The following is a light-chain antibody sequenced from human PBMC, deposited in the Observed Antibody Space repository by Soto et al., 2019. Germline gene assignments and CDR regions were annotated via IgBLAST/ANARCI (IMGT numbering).Light chain of an antibody. V-gene: IGKV3-15*01. CDR3: QQYKNWPL. J-gene: IGKJ5*01. Sequence: MMMTQSPATLSVSPGERVTLSCRTSHSVNSHVAWYQQKPGQAPRLLLYGASTRATGIPVRFSGSGFGTELTLTISSLQSEDFAVYYCQQYKNWPLVGQGTRLDIK. CDR1: HSVNSH. CDR2: GAS.